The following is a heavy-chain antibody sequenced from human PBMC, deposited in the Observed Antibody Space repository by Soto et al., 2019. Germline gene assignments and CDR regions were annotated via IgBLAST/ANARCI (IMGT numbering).Heavy chain of an antibody. Sequence: PSETLSLTSVVYGRPFSVYYWIRIPQPPGTGLEWIGEINHSGSTNYNPSLKSRVTISVDTSKNQFSLKLTSVTAADTAVYYCARDKITGLFDYWGQGTLVTVS. CDR3: ARDKITGLFDY. V-gene: IGHV4-34*01. CDR1: GRPFSVYY. J-gene: IGHJ4*02. CDR2: INHSGST. D-gene: IGHD2-8*02.